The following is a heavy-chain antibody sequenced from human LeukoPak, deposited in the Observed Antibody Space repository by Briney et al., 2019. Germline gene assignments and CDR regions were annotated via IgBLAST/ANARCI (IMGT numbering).Heavy chain of an antibody. CDR1: GFVFSGFG. Sequence: PGGSLRLSCAASGFVFSGFGMHWVRQAPGKGLEWMAFIHSNGDHPYYGDSVKGRFTMSRDNSKNTLYLQMNSLRAEDTAVYYCARQKVSYSSGWYPHAFDIWGQGTMVTVSS. D-gene: IGHD6-19*01. V-gene: IGHV3-30*02. CDR2: IHSNGDHP. J-gene: IGHJ3*02. CDR3: ARQKVSYSSGWYPHAFDI.